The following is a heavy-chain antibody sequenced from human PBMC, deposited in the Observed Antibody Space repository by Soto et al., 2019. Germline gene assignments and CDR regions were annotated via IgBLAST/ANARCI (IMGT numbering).Heavy chain of an antibody. V-gene: IGHV4-31*03. J-gene: IGHJ4*02. CDR3: ARSSLGGGSSGYSSDY. CDR2: IYYSGNT. CDR1: GGSISSGGYY. D-gene: IGHD3-22*01. Sequence: QVQLQEPGPGLVTPSQTLSLTCSVSGGSISSGGYYWSWVRQHPGKGLEWIGYIYYSGNTFYNPSLKSRLTISVDSSKNQFSLKQISVTAADTAVYYCARSSLGGGSSGYSSDYWGQGTLVTVSS.